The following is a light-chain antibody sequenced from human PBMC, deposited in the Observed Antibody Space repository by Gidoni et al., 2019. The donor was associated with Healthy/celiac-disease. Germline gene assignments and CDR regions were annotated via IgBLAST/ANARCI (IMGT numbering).Light chain of an antibody. CDR2: YDS. Sequence: SYVLTQPPSVSVAPGKTARITCGGNNIGSKSVHWHQQKPGQAPVLVIYYDSDRPSGIPERFSGSNSWNTATLTISRVEAGDEADYYCQVWDSSSGQGVFGTGTKVTVL. J-gene: IGLJ1*01. CDR3: QVWDSSSGQGV. CDR1: NIGSKS. V-gene: IGLV3-21*04.